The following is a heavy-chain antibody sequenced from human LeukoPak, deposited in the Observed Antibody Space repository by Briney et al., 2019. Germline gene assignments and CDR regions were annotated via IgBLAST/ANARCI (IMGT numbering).Heavy chain of an antibody. D-gene: IGHD3-3*01. J-gene: IGHJ3*02. V-gene: IGHV4-4*07. Sequence: PSETLSLTCTVSGGSISSYYWSWIRQPAGKGLEWIGRIYTSGSTNYNPSLKSRVTMSVDTSKNQFSLKLSSVTAADTAVYYCARWGYDFWSGSKPGADDAFDIWGQGTMVTVSS. CDR3: ARWGYDFWSGSKPGADDAFDI. CDR1: GGSISSYY. CDR2: IYTSGST.